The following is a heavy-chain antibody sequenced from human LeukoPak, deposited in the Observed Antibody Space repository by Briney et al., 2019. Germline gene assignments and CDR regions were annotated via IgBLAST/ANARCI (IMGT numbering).Heavy chain of an antibody. CDR2: IYYSGST. Sequence: SETLSLTCTVSGGSISSYYWSWIRQPPGKGLEWIGYIYYSGSTNYNPSLKSRVTISVDTSKNQFSLKLSSVTAADTAVYYCARAHYGPYFDYWGRGTLVTVSS. CDR1: GGSISSYY. V-gene: IGHV4-59*01. J-gene: IGHJ4*02. CDR3: ARAHYGPYFDY. D-gene: IGHD3-10*01.